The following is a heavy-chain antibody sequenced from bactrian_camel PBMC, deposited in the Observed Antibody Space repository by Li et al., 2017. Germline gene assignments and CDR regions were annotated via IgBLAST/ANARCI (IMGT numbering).Heavy chain of an antibody. V-gene: IGHV3S1*01. CDR1: GFTFSSRW. CDR2: HIGGSPT. J-gene: IGHJ4*01. Sequence: QLVESGGGLVQPGGSLRLSCTASGFTFSSRWMSWVRQAPGKGLEWVSHIGGSPTYYADSVKGRFTISRDNAKNTLYLHMNSLKYEDTAVYYCASLSAVASTSMKSHWGQGTQVTVS. CDR3: ASLSAVASTSMKSH. D-gene: IGHD4*01.